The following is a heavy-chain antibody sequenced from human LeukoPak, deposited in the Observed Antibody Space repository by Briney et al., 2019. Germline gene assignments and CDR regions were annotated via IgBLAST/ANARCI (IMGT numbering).Heavy chain of an antibody. CDR1: GYTFTGYY. D-gene: IGHD1-26*01. CDR2: VNPNSGGT. CDR3: ARESGAFHGSYFDY. Sequence: GASVKVSCKASGYTFTGYYMHWVRQAPGQGLEWMGWVNPNSGGTNYAQKFQGGVTMTRDTSISTAYMELSRLRSDDTAVYYCARESGAFHGSYFDYWGQGTLVTVSS. V-gene: IGHV1-2*02. J-gene: IGHJ4*02.